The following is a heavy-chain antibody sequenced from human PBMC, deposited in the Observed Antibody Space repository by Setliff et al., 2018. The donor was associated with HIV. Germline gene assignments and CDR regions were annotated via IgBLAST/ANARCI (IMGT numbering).Heavy chain of an antibody. D-gene: IGHD2-8*01. CDR1: GYNFTNYG. CDR2: IGTYSGNT. J-gene: IGHJ4*02. CDR3: AREKYGDKFDY. V-gene: IGHV1-18*01. Sequence: ASVTVSCKASGYNFTNYGIGWVRQAPGQGLEYLGWIGTYSGNTDYAQSVQGRVTMTRDTSTGTVYMDLRSLRSDDTAMYYCAREKYGDKFDYWGQGTLVTVSS.